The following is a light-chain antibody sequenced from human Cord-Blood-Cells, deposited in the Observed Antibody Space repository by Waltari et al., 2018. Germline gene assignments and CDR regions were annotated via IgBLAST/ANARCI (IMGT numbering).Light chain of an antibody. CDR3: QQYGSSPTWT. V-gene: IGKV3-20*01. CDR2: GAS. CDR1: QGVSSSY. Sequence: EIALTPPPGTLSLSPGERPTLSCRASQGVSSSYLAWYQQKPGQAPRLLIYGASSRATGIPYRFSGSGSGTDFTLNISSLEPEDFAVYYCQQYGSSPTWTFGQGTKVEIK. J-gene: IGKJ1*01.